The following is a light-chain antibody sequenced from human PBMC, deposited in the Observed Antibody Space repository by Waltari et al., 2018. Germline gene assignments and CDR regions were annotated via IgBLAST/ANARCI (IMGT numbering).Light chain of an antibody. Sequence: QSALTQPASVSGSPGQSITISCTGTSRHVGAYTYVSWYQPYPGTAPKVMIFHVSNRPSGVSDRFSGSKSANTASLTISGLQAEDEADYYCSSYTSSHTYVLGTGTKVTVL. CDR3: SSYTSSHTYV. V-gene: IGLV2-14*03. CDR1: SRHVGAYTY. CDR2: HVS. J-gene: IGLJ1*01.